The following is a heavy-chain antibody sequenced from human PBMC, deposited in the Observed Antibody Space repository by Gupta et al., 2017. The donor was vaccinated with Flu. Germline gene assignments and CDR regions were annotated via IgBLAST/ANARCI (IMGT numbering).Heavy chain of an antibody. Sequence: QVQLQQWGAGLLKPSETLSLTCAVYGGSFSGYYWSWIRQPPGKGLEWIGEINHSGSTNYNPSLKSRVTISVDTSKNQFSLKLSSVTAADTAVYYCASPRNSSSWGFDYWGQGTLVTVSS. D-gene: IGHD6-13*01. CDR1: GGSFSGYY. CDR2: INHSGST. J-gene: IGHJ4*02. V-gene: IGHV4-34*01. CDR3: ASPRNSSSWGFDY.